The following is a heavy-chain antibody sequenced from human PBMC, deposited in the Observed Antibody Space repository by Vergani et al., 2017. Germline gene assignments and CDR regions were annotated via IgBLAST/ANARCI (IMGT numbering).Heavy chain of an antibody. Sequence: QVQLQESGPGLVKPSETLSLTCTVSGGSVSSGSYYWSWIRQPAGKGLEWIGYIYYSGSTNYNPSLKSRVTISVDTSKNQFSLKLRSVTDADTAVYYCARVKVGVPYYYYYYMDVWGKGTTVTVSS. CDR1: GGSVSSGSYY. CDR3: ARVKVGVPYYYYYYMDV. J-gene: IGHJ6*03. CDR2: IYYSGST. V-gene: IGHV4-61*10. D-gene: IGHD3-22*01.